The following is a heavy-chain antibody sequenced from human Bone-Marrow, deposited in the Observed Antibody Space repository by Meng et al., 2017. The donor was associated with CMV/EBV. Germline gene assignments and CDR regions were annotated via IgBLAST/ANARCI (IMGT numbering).Heavy chain of an antibody. CDR1: GGTFSSYT. CDR2: IIPIFGTA. Sequence: SVKVSCKASGGTFSSYTISWVRQAPGQGLEWMGRIIPIFGTANYAQKFQGRVTITTDESTSTAYMELSSLRSEDTAVYYCARRGTREGIQDYYYYGMDVWGQGTTVTVSS. CDR3: ARRGTREGIQDYYYYGMDV. J-gene: IGHJ6*02. V-gene: IGHV1-69*05. D-gene: IGHD1-26*01.